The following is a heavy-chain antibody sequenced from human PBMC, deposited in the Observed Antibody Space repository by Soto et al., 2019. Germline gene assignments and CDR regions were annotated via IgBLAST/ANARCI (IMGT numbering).Heavy chain of an antibody. V-gene: IGHV1-69*06. CDR3: ATYPRPYKWTDI. J-gene: IGHJ4*02. D-gene: IGHD1-20*01. CDR1: GGALTSYP. Sequence: QVRLGQSGAEVKKPGSSVRVSCQASGGALTSYPIHWVRQAPGQGLEWMGVIDPIVDTSNLAENFKTRLTLTADTSTKTVYMDLTSLRSDDTAIYFCATYPRPYKWTDIWGRGTQLTVSS. CDR2: IDPIVDTS.